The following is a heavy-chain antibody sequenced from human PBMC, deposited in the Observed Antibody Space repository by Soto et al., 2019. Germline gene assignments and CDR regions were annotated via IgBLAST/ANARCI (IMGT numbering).Heavy chain of an antibody. D-gene: IGHD6-13*01. J-gene: IGHJ6*02. CDR3: AGNIAAAGTSLYYGMDV. Sequence: SETLSLTCTVSGGSISSGGYYWSWIRQHPGKGLEWIGYIYYSGSTYYNPSLKSRVTISVDTSKNQFSLKLSSVTAADTAVYYCAGNIAAAGTSLYYGMDVWGQGTTVTVSS. CDR1: GGSISSGGYY. V-gene: IGHV4-31*03. CDR2: IYYSGST.